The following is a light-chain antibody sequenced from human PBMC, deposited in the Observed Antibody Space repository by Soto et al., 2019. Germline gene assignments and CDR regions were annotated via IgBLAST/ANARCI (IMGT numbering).Light chain of an antibody. CDR1: QSVRSSY. J-gene: IGKJ4*01. CDR3: QQYADSPLT. V-gene: IGKV3-20*01. CDR2: GAS. Sequence: IVLTQSPGTLSLSPGERATLSCRASQSVRSSYSAWYQQKPGQAPSLLIYGASSRATGIPDMFTSSGSGTDFPLTISRVEPEDFALYYCQQYADSPLTFGGGAKVEIK.